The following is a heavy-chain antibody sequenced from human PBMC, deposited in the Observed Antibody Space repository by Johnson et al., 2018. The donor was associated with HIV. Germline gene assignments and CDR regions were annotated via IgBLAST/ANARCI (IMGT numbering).Heavy chain of an antibody. Sequence: MQLVESGGGLVQPGGSLRLSCAASGFTVSSNYMSWVRQAPGKGLEWVSVIYSGGSTYYADSVKGRFTISRDNSKNTRYLQMNNVRAKDTAVYYCAKDWSYSSSWYDDSSGDDAFDIWGQGTMVTVSS. CDR2: IYSGGST. J-gene: IGHJ3*02. D-gene: IGHD6-13*01. CDR1: GFTVSSNY. CDR3: AKDWSYSSSWYDDSSGDDAFDI. V-gene: IGHV3-66*01.